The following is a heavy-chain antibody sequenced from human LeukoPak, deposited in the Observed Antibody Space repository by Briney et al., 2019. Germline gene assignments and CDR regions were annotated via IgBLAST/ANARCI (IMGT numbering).Heavy chain of an antibody. D-gene: IGHD3-3*01. Sequence: SETLSLTCAVYGGSFSGYYWSWIRQPPGKGLEWIGEINHSGSTNYNPSLKSRVTISVDTSKNQFSLKLSSVTAADTAVYYCARLNDFWSGYPNYYYGMDVWGQGTTVTVSS. V-gene: IGHV4-34*01. CDR3: ARLNDFWSGYPNYYYGMDV. CDR1: GGSFSGYY. CDR2: INHSGST. J-gene: IGHJ6*02.